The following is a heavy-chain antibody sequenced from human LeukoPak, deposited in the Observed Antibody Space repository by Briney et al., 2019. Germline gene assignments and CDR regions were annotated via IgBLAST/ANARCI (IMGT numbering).Heavy chain of an antibody. J-gene: IGHJ4*02. CDR3: AREDYHGSGSYYFDY. D-gene: IGHD3-10*01. V-gene: IGHV3-30-3*01. CDR1: GFTFSSYA. CDR2: ISYDGSNK. Sequence: GGSLRLSCAASGFTFSSYAMHWVRQAPGKGLEWVAVISYDGSNKYYADSVKGRFTISRDNSKNTLYLQMNSLRAEDTAVYYCAREDYHGSGSYYFDYWGQGTLVTVSP.